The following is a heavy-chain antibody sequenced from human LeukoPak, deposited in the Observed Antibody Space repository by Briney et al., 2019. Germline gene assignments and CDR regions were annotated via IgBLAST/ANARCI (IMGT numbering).Heavy chain of an antibody. CDR2: IYYSGST. CDR1: GFTFSSYA. CDR3: ARLLRYFDWLLYGSTFDY. D-gene: IGHD3-9*01. Sequence: GSLRLSCAASGFTFSSYAMSWVRQPPGKGLEWIGSIYYSGSTYYNPSLKSRVTVSVDTSKTQFSLKLSSVTAADTAVYYCARLLRYFDWLLYGSTFDYWGQGTLVTVSS. V-gene: IGHV4-39*01. J-gene: IGHJ4*02.